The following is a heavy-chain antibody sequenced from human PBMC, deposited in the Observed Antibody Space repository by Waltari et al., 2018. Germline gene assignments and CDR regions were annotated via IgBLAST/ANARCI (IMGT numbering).Heavy chain of an antibody. CDR2: SYYSGRT. Sequence: QLQLQESGPGLVKPSETLSLTCTVSGGSISSSIYYWGWIRQPPGKGLEWIGSSYYSGRTYYNPYLKSRVTISVDTSKNQFALKLSSVTAADTAVYYCARDFGLSIWGQGTMVTVSS. J-gene: IGHJ3*02. V-gene: IGHV4-39*07. D-gene: IGHD3-3*01. CDR3: ARDFGLSI. CDR1: GGSISSSIYY.